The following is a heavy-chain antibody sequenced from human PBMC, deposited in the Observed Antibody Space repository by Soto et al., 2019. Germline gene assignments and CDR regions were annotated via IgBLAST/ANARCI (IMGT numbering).Heavy chain of an antibody. D-gene: IGHD6-13*01. CDR1: GGSISSSSYF. V-gene: IGHV4-39*01. J-gene: IGHJ5*02. CDR3: ARVLAAANCFDP. CDR2: IYYSGST. Sequence: SETLSLTCTVSGGSISSSSYFWGWIRQPPGKGLEWIGSIYYSGSTYYNPSLKSRLTISVDTSKNQFSLKLISVTAADTAVYYCARVLAAANCFDPWGRGTLVTVSS.